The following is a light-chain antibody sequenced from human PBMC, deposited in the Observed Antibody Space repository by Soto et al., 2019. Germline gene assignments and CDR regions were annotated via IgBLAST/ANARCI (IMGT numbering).Light chain of an antibody. V-gene: IGLV1-40*01. J-gene: IGLJ1*01. CDR1: SSNIGAGYD. CDR2: GNS. CDR3: QSYDSSLSSYV. Sequence: QSVLTQPPSVSGAPGQRVTISCTGSSSNIGAGYDVHWYQQLPGTAPKLLIYGNSNRPSGVPDRFSGSKSGTSASPAITGLQAEDEADYYCQSYDSSLSSYVFGTGTKLTVL.